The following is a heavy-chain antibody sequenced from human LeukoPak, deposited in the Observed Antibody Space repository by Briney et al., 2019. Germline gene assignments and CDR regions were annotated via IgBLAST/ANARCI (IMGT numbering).Heavy chain of an antibody. D-gene: IGHD3-22*01. J-gene: IGHJ4*02. CDR3: ARGWDGGSSGYYHYFDY. CDR1: GYTFTGYY. V-gene: IGHV1-2*02. Sequence: GASVKVSCKASGYTFTGYYMHWVRQAPGQGLEWMGWINPNSGGTNYAQKFQGRVTMTRDTSISTAYMELSRLRSDDRAVYYCARGWDGGSSGYYHYFDYWGQGTLVTVSS. CDR2: INPNSGGT.